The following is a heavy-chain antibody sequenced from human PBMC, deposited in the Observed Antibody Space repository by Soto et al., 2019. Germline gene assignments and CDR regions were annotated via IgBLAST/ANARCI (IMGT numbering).Heavy chain of an antibody. CDR3: ARGLSSNYDFWSGYYKRYYFDY. D-gene: IGHD3-3*01. J-gene: IGHJ4*02. CDR2: INHSGST. Sequence: SETLSLTCAVYGGSFSGYYWSWIRQPPGKGLEWIGEINHSGSTNYNLSPKSRVTISVDTSKNQFSLKLSSVTAADTAVYYCARGLSSNYDFWSGYYKRYYFDYWGQGTLVTVSS. CDR1: GGSFSGYY. V-gene: IGHV4-34*01.